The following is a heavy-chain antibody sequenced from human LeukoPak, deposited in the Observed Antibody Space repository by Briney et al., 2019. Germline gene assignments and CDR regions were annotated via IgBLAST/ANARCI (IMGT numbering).Heavy chain of an antibody. J-gene: IGHJ4*02. D-gene: IGHD3-10*01. CDR3: ARLLLWFGEPMGFFDY. CDR1: GGSISSSSYY. V-gene: IGHV4-39*01. Sequence: SETLSLTCTVSGGSISSSSYYWGWICQPPGKGLEWIGSIYYSGSTYYNPSLKSRVTISVDTSKNQFSLKLSSVTAADTAVYYCARLLLWFGEPMGFFDYWGQGTLVTVSS. CDR2: IYYSGST.